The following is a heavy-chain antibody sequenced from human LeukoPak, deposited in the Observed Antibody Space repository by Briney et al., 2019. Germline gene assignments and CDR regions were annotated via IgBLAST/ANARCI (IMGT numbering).Heavy chain of an antibody. CDR3: AGAPAGSLNWLSPFDY. V-gene: IGHV4-61*02. CDR2: IYASGNT. J-gene: IGHJ4*02. Sequence: QPSETLSLTCTVSDGSISSANYYWSWIRQPAGKRLEWIGRIYASGNTNYNPSLNSRVTISVDTSKNQLSLKLSSVTAADTAVYYCAGAPAGSLNWLSPFDYWGQGTLVTVSS. CDR1: DGSISSANYY. D-gene: IGHD2-2*01.